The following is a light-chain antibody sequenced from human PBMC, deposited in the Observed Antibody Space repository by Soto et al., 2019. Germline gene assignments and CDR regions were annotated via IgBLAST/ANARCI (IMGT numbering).Light chain of an antibody. Sequence: EIVLTQSPATLSLSPGERATLSCRASQSVSSYLAWYQQKSGQAPRLLIYDASNRATGIPARFSGSGSGTDFTLTISILEPEDFAVYYCQQRSNWPAITFGQGTRLEIK. J-gene: IGKJ5*01. CDR3: QQRSNWPAIT. CDR1: QSVSSY. CDR2: DAS. V-gene: IGKV3-11*01.